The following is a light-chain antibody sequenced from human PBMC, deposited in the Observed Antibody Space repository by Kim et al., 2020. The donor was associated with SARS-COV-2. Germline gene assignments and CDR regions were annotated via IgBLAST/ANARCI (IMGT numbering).Light chain of an antibody. CDR2: EDD. CDR1: SGSIDDNY. CDR3: QSYNRSNVV. J-gene: IGLJ2*01. Sequence: NFMLTQPHSVSESPGKTITISCTRSSGSIDDNYVQWYQQRPGGVPIIVIYEDDQRPSGVSDRFSGSIDNSSNSASLTISGLKTEDVADYYCQSYNRSNVVFGGGTQLTVL. V-gene: IGLV6-57*04.